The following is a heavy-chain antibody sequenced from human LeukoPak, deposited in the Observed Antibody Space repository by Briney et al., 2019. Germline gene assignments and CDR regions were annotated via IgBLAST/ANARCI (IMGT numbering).Heavy chain of an antibody. CDR3: ARVSLERFVVVPAARGYYYMDV. CDR2: IKQDGSEK. J-gene: IGHJ6*03. Sequence: PGGSLRLSCAASGFTFSSYWMSWVRQAPGKGLEWVANIKQDGSEKYYVDSVKGRFTISRDNAKNSLYLQMNSLRAEDTAVYYCARVSLERFVVVPAARGYYYMDVWGKGTTVTVSS. V-gene: IGHV3-7*01. CDR1: GFTFSSYW. D-gene: IGHD2-2*01.